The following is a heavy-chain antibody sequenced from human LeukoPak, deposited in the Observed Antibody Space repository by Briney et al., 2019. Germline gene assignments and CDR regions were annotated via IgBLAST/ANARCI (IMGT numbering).Heavy chain of an antibody. J-gene: IGHJ4*02. D-gene: IGHD4-17*01. CDR2: ISSSGSGGNT. Sequence: GGSLRLSCAASGVTLCTYAMSWARQAPGKGLEWVSGISSSGSGGNTYYADSVKGRFTISRDSSKNTLFLHMDTLRAEDTAVYYCARDLRSRAYWGQGTLVTVSS. CDR3: ARDLRSRAY. V-gene: IGHV3-23*01. CDR1: GVTLCTYA.